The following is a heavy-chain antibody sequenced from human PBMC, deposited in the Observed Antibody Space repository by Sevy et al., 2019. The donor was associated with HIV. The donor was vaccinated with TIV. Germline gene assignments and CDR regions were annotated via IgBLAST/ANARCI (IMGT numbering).Heavy chain of an antibody. V-gene: IGHV3-7*04. CDR1: GFTFSTYW. CDR3: ARGNSGSFDY. Sequence: GGSLRLSCAASGFTFSTYWMHWVRQAPGKGLAWVANIKQDESEKYYVSSVKGRFTISRDNAKNSLYLQMNRLRPWDTAVYYCARGNSGSFDYWGQGTLVTVSS. D-gene: IGHD3-22*01. J-gene: IGHJ4*02. CDR2: IKQDESEK.